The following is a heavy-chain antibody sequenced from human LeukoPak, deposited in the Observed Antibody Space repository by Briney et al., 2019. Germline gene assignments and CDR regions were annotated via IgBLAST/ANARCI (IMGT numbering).Heavy chain of an antibody. CDR3: ARDNSRYGSGSSLRADY. J-gene: IGHJ4*02. Sequence: GGSLRLSCAASGFIFNTYSMNWVRQAPGKGLEWVAVISYDGSNKYYADSVKGRFTISRDNSKNTLYLQMNSLRAEDTAVYYCARDNSRYGSGSSLRADYWGQGTLVTVSS. D-gene: IGHD3-10*01. CDR1: GFIFNTYS. CDR2: ISYDGSNK. V-gene: IGHV3-30-3*01.